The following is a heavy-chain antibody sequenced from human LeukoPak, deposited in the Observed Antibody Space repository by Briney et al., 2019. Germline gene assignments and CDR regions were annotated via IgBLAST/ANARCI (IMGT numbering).Heavy chain of an antibody. CDR1: GFTFSSYW. Sequence: PGGSLRLSCAASGFTFSSYWMSWVRQAPGKGLEWVAFIRYDGSNKYYADSVKGRFTISRDNSKNTLYLQMNSLRAEDTAVYYCATIPPGGHDEDYWGQGTLVTVSS. D-gene: IGHD1-1*01. CDR2: IRYDGSNK. J-gene: IGHJ4*02. V-gene: IGHV3-30*02. CDR3: ATIPPGGHDEDY.